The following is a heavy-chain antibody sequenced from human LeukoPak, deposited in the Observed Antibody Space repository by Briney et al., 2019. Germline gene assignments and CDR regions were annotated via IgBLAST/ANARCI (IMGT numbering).Heavy chain of an antibody. V-gene: IGHV4-59*01. Sequence: SSETLSLTCTVSGGSISNYYWSWIRQPPGKGLEWIAYIHYSGHTNYNPSLKSRVTISLDTSKYQFSLKLTSVTAADTALYYCARQQLPDGTYYFDYWGQGTLVAVSS. J-gene: IGHJ4*02. D-gene: IGHD6-13*01. CDR2: IHYSGHT. CDR3: ARQQLPDGTYYFDY. CDR1: GGSISNYY.